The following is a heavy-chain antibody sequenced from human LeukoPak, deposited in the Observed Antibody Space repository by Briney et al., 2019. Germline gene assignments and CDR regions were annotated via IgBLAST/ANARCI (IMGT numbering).Heavy chain of an antibody. CDR3: AKLLHDSSGGNFDY. J-gene: IGHJ4*02. CDR2: ISYDGSNK. Sequence: GGSLRLSCAASGFTFSSYGMHWVRQAPGKGLEWVAVISYDGSNKYYADSVKGRFTISRDNSKNTLYLQMNSLRAEDTAVYYCAKLLHDSSGGNFDYWGQGTLVTVSS. CDR1: GFTFSSYG. D-gene: IGHD3-22*01. V-gene: IGHV3-30*18.